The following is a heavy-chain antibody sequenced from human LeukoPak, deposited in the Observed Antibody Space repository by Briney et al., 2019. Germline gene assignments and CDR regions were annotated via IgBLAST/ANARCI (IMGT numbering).Heavy chain of an antibody. D-gene: IGHD3/OR15-3a*01. CDR1: GFTFSSYW. CDR2: ISSGSSYI. J-gene: IGHJ6*03. CDR3: ARPTWTNYMDV. V-gene: IGHV3-21*01. Sequence: GGSLRLSCAASGFTFSSYWMHWVRQAPGEGLVWVSSISSGSSYIYYADSVKGRFTISRDNAKNSLYLQMNSLRAEDTTVYFCARPTWTNYMDVWGKGTAVTISS.